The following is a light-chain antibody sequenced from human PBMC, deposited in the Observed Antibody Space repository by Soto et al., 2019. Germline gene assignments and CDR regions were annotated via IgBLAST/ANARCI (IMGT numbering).Light chain of an antibody. Sequence: DIQMTQYPSSLSESVGDRVTITCQASQDITNSLNWYQQKPGQATKVLISEASILETGVPSGFSGSGAGRDFTVTISSLQPEGVGTYYFHQYGNLPFSFGGGTAVDI. CDR2: EAS. V-gene: IGKV1-33*01. CDR3: HQYGNLPFS. J-gene: IGKJ3*01. CDR1: QDITNS.